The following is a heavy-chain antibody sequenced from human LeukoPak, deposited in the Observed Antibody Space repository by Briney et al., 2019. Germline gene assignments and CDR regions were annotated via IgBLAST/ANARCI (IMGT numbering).Heavy chain of an antibody. D-gene: IGHD4-17*01. CDR3: ASSMTTVTTGVDY. CDR2: IYYSGST. CDR1: GGSFSDYY. Sequence: PSETLSLTCAVYGGSFSDYYWTWIRQPPGKGLEWIGYIYYSGSTYYNPSLKSRVTISVDTSKNQFSLKLSSVTAADTAVYYCASSMTTVTTGVDYWGQGTLVTVSS. J-gene: IGHJ4*02. V-gene: IGHV4-34*09.